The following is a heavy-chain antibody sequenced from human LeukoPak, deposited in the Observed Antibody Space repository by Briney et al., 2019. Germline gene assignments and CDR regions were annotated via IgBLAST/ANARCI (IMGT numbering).Heavy chain of an antibody. J-gene: IGHJ4*02. CDR2: MSGSGGST. CDR3: AKGAYYAD. D-gene: IGHD3-3*01. V-gene: IGHV3-23*01. Sequence: PGGSLRLSCAASGFTFSNYGVSWVRQAPGKGLEWVSSMSGSGGSTYYADSVKGRFTSSRDNSKNTLYLQMNSLRAEDTAVYYCAKGAYYADWGQGTLVTVSS. CDR1: GFTFSNYG.